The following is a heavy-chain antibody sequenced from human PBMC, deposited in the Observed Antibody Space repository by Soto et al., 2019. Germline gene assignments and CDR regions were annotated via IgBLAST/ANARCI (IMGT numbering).Heavy chain of an antibody. J-gene: IGHJ5*02. CDR1: GDSISSSNAA. Sequence: QVQLQQSGPGLVKPSQTLSLTCAISGDSISSSNAAWNWIRQSPSRGLEYLGRTYYRSKWYNSYALSMESRITINPDTPKNQFSLQLKSVTPEDTGVYYCARGVSGSRAPNWFDPWGQGILVTVSA. D-gene: IGHD1-26*01. CDR2: TYYRSKWYN. V-gene: IGHV6-1*01. CDR3: ARGVSGSRAPNWFDP.